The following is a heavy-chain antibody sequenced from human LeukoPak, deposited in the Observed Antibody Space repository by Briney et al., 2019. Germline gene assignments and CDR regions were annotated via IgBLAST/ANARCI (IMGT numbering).Heavy chain of an antibody. CDR2: INPNSGGT. CDR1: GYTFTGYY. Sequence: GASVKVSCKASGYTFTGYYMHWVRRAPGQGLEWMGWINPNSGGTNYAQKFQGRVTMTRDTSISTAYMELSRLRSDDTAVYYCARDNSGYDPYSSSWYDYWGQGTLVTVSS. J-gene: IGHJ4*02. D-gene: IGHD6-13*01. V-gene: IGHV1-2*02. CDR3: ARDNSGYDPYSSSWYDY.